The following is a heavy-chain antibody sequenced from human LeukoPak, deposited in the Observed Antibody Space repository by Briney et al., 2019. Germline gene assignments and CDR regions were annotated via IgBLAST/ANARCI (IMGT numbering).Heavy chain of an antibody. CDR1: GGSISSSSYY. CDR2: IYYSGST. V-gene: IGHV4-39*07. D-gene: IGHD1-26*01. J-gene: IGHJ4*02. Sequence: SETLSLTCTVSGGSISSSSYYWGWIRQPPGKGLEWIGSIYYSGSTYYNPSLKSRVTISVDTSKNQFSLKLSSVTAADTAMYYCAREVGATSCFDYWGQGTLVTVSS. CDR3: AREVGATSCFDY.